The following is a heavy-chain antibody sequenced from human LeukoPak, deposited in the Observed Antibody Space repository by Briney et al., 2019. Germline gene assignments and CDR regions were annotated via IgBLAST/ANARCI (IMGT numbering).Heavy chain of an antibody. Sequence: SVKVSCKASGGTFSSYAISWVRQAPGQGLEWMGRIIPILGIANYAQKFQGRVTITADKSTSTAYMELSSLRSEDTAVYYCARSSKGYCSSTSCPETVNNWFDPWGQGTLVSVSS. CDR1: GGTFSSYA. J-gene: IGHJ5*02. V-gene: IGHV1-69*04. CDR2: IIPILGIA. CDR3: ARSSKGYCSSTSCPETVNNWFDP. D-gene: IGHD2-2*01.